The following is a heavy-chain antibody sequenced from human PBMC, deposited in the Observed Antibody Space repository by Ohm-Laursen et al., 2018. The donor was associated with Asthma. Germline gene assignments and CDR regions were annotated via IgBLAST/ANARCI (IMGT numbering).Heavy chain of an antibody. Sequence: SLRLSCAASGFIFSNYGMHWVRQAPGKGLEWVAVIWYDGSNKYYGDSVKGRFTTSRDNAENSLYLQMNSLRTEDTALYYCAKGSLAAADYNWFDPWGQGTLVTVSS. CDR3: AKGSLAAADYNWFDP. CDR2: IWYDGSNK. V-gene: IGHV3-33*03. J-gene: IGHJ5*02. D-gene: IGHD6-13*01. CDR1: GFIFSNYG.